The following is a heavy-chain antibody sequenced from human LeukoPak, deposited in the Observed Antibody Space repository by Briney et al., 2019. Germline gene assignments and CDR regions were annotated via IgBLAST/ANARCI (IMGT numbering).Heavy chain of an antibody. Sequence: SETLSLTCTVSGGSISSGDYYWSWIRQPPGKGLEWIGYIYHSGSTYYNPSLKSRVTISVDTSKNQFSLKLSSVTAADTAVYYCARDPVLGYCSSTSCYSDAFDIWGQGTMVTVSS. J-gene: IGHJ3*02. D-gene: IGHD2-2*01. CDR3: ARDPVLGYCSSTSCYSDAFDI. V-gene: IGHV4-30-4*08. CDR1: GGSISSGDYY. CDR2: IYHSGST.